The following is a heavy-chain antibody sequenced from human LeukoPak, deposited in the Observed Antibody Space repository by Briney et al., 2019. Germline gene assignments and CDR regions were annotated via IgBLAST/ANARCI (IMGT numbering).Heavy chain of an antibody. V-gene: IGHV3-48*03. CDR1: GFTSRSYE. CDR2: TSISGQTT. J-gene: IGHJ4*02. D-gene: IGHD3-22*01. CDR3: ARSYDSRGYFFYFDF. Sequence: GGSLRLSCAASGFTSRSYEMNWVRQAPGKGLEWIAYTSISGQTTYYADSVRGRFTISRDNAKNSVDLQMISLRAEDTAVYFCARSYDSRGYFFYFDFWGQGTLVTVSS.